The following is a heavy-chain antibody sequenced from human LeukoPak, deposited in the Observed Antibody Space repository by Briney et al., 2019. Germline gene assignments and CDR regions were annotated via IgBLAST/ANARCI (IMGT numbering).Heavy chain of an antibody. CDR3: ARDVVTPGIYYFDY. CDR1: GFTFSTYW. V-gene: IGHV3-7*01. D-gene: IGHD4-23*01. Sequence: GGSLRLSCAASGFTFSTYWMSWVRQAPGKGLEWVANIKQDGSEKYYVDSVKGRFTISRDNAKNSLYLQMNSLGAEDTAVYYCARDVVTPGIYYFDYWGQGTLVTVSS. CDR2: IKQDGSEK. J-gene: IGHJ4*02.